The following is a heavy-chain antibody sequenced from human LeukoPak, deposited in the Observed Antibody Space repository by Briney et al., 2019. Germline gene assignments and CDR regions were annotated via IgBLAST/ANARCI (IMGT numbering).Heavy chain of an antibody. V-gene: IGHV1-69*06. CDR1: GGTFGSYA. J-gene: IGHJ4*02. D-gene: IGHD5-18*01. CDR2: IIPIFGTA. CDR3: AGGYSYGLRLDY. Sequence: SVKVSCKASGGTFGSYAISWVRQAPGQGLEWMGGIIPIFGTANYAQKFQGRVTITADKSTSTAYMELSSLRSEDTAVYYCAGGYSYGLRLDYWGQGTLVTVSS.